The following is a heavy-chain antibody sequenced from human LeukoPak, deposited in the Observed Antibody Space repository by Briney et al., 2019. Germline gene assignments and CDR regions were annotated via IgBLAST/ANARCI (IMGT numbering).Heavy chain of an antibody. V-gene: IGHV3-30*18. J-gene: IGHJ4*02. CDR3: AKSYYYDKLAYY. CDR2: ISYDGSNK. D-gene: IGHD3-22*01. Sequence: GRSLRLSCAASGFTFSSYAMHWVPQAPGKGLEWVAVISYDGSNKYYADSVKGRFTISRDNSKNTLYLQMNSLRAEDTAVYYCAKSYYYDKLAYYWGQGTLVTVSS. CDR1: GFTFSSYA.